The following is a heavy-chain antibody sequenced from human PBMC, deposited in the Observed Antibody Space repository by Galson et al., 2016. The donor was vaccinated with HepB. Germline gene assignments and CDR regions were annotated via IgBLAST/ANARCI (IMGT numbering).Heavy chain of an antibody. Sequence: QSGAEVKKPGESLRISCQGSGYSFSSYWISWVRRMPGKGLEWMGRIDPSDSYTNYSPSFQGQVTMSVDKSISTAFLQWSSLKASDTAMYYCARQYNFWSGYSESYYGMDVWGQGTTVTVSS. D-gene: IGHD3-3*01. CDR1: GYSFSSYW. CDR2: IDPSDSYT. J-gene: IGHJ6*02. V-gene: IGHV5-10-1*04. CDR3: ARQYNFWSGYSESYYGMDV.